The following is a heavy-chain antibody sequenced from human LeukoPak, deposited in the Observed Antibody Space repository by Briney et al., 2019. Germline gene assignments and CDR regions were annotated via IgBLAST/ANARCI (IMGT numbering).Heavy chain of an antibody. CDR2: IYGGGTT. CDR1: GFTFSSYA. J-gene: IGHJ4*02. V-gene: IGHV3-53*01. CDR3: VRATYSSGWSLNYYFDY. Sequence: PGGSLRLSCAASGFTFSSYAMSWVRQAPGKGLEWVSVIYGGGTTYYADSVKGRFTISRDDSKNTLYLQMNSLRAEDTAVYYCVRATYSSGWSLNYYFDYWGQGTLVAVSS. D-gene: IGHD6-19*01.